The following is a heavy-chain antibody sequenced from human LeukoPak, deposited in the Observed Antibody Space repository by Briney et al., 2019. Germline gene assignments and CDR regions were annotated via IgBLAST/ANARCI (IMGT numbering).Heavy chain of an antibody. Sequence: RASVKVSCKASGGTFSSYAISWVRQAPGQGLEWMGGIIPIFGTANYAQKFQGRVTITTDESTGTAYMELSSLRSEDTAVYYCARAKEMATTDFDYWGQGTLVIVSS. D-gene: IGHD5-24*01. V-gene: IGHV1-69*05. CDR1: GGTFSSYA. J-gene: IGHJ4*02. CDR2: IIPIFGTA. CDR3: ARAKEMATTDFDY.